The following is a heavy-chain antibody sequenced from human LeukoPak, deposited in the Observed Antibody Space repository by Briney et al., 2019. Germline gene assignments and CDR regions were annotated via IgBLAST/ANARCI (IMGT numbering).Heavy chain of an antibody. J-gene: IGHJ5*02. CDR3: ARERRPHCSSTSCYTGHDWFDP. D-gene: IGHD2-2*02. CDR1: GGSISSYY. V-gene: IGHV4-59*01. CDR2: IYYSGST. Sequence: SETLSLTCTVSGGSISSYYWSWIRQPPGKGLEWIGYIYYSGSTNYNPSLKSRVTISVDTSKNQFSLKLSSVTAADTAVYYCARERRPHCSSTSCYTGHDWFDPWGQGTLVTVSS.